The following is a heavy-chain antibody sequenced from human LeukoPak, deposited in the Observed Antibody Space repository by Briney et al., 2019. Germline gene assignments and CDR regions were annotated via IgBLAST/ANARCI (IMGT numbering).Heavy chain of an antibody. CDR2: INHSGST. J-gene: IGHJ6*03. Sequence: SETLSLTCAVYGGSFSGYYWSWIRQPPGKGLEWIGEINHSGSTNYNPSLKSRVTIPVDTSKNQFSLKLSSVTAADTAVYYCARHSLGDPRVRPYYYYYMDVWGKGTTVTISS. CDR3: ARHSLGDPRVRPYYYYYMDV. CDR1: GGSFSGYY. V-gene: IGHV4-34*01. D-gene: IGHD3-16*01.